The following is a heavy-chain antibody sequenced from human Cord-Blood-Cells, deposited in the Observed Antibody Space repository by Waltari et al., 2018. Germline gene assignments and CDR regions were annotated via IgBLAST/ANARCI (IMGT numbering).Heavy chain of an antibody. CDR1: GFTFSSYS. V-gene: IGHV3-21*01. CDR2: ISSSSSYI. CDR3: ARGALGGGAPFYFDY. D-gene: IGHD2-15*01. Sequence: EVQLVESGGGLVKPGGSLRLSCAASGFTFSSYSMNWVRQAPGKGLEWVSSISSSSSYIYYADSVKGRFTISRDNAKNSLYLQMNSLRADDTAVYYCARGALGGGAPFYFDYWGQGTLVTVSS. J-gene: IGHJ4*02.